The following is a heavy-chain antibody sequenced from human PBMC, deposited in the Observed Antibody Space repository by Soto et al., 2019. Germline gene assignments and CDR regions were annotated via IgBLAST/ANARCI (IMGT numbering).Heavy chain of an antibody. D-gene: IGHD6-13*01. CDR2: ISGSGGST. Sequence: EVQLLESGGGLVQPGGSLRLSCAASGFTFSSYAMSWVRQAPGKGLEWVSTISGSGGSTYYADSVKGRLTISRDNSKNTLYLQMNSLRAEDTAVYYCAKEGRSSWYYFDYWGQGTLVTVSS. CDR3: AKEGRSSWYYFDY. J-gene: IGHJ4*02. CDR1: GFTFSSYA. V-gene: IGHV3-23*01.